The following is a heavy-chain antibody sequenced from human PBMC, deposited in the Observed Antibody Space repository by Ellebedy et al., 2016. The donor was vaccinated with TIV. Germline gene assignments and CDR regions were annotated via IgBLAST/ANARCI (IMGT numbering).Heavy chain of an antibody. J-gene: IGHJ3*02. V-gene: IGHV3-11*01. CDR1: EFTFSDYY. CDR2: ISTSGSTK. D-gene: IGHD6-13*01. CDR3: ARDWDTGAAAYDAFDI. Sequence: GGSLRLSCAASEFTFSDYYMSWIRQAPGMGLEWVAYISTSGSTKYYADSVKGRFTISRDNAKNSLYLQMNSLRAEDTAVYYCARDWDTGAAAYDAFDIWGQGTMVTVSS.